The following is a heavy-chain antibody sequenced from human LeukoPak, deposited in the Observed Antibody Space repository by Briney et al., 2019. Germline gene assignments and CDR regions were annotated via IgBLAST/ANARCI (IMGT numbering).Heavy chain of an antibody. Sequence: SETLSLTCAVYGGSFSGYYWSWIRQPPGKGLEWIGEINHSGSTNYNPSLKSRVTISVDTSKNQFSLKLSSVTAADTAVYYCGRGHGDYGGNYFDYWGQGTLVTVSS. J-gene: IGHJ4*02. D-gene: IGHD4-17*01. V-gene: IGHV4-34*01. CDR2: INHSGST. CDR3: GRGHGDYGGNYFDY. CDR1: GGSFSGYY.